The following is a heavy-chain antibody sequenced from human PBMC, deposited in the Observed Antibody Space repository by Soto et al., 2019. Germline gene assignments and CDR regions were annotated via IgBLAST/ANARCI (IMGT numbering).Heavy chain of an antibody. Sequence: QVQLVESGGGVVQPGRSLRLSCAASGFTFSSYAMHWVRQAPGKGLEWVAVISYDGSNKYYADSVKGRFTISRDNSKNTLYLQMNSLRAEDTAVYYCARDPRDGFTPEGLDYWGQGTLVTVSS. D-gene: IGHD5-12*01. CDR1: GFTFSSYA. J-gene: IGHJ4*02. CDR2: ISYDGSNK. CDR3: ARDPRDGFTPEGLDY. V-gene: IGHV3-30-3*01.